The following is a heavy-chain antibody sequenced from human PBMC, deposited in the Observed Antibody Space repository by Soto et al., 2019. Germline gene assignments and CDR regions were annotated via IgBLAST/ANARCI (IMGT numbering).Heavy chain of an antibody. J-gene: IGHJ5*02. CDR3: ARYLGYCSGGSCCGWLDP. CDR1: GGSISSYY. Sequence: PSETLSLTCTVSGGSISSYYWSWIRQPPGKGLEWIGYIYYSGSTNYNPSLKSRVTISVDTSKNQFSLKLSSVTAADTAVYYCARYLGYCSGGSCCGWLDPWGQGTLVTVSS. D-gene: IGHD2-15*01. CDR2: IYYSGST. V-gene: IGHV4-59*01.